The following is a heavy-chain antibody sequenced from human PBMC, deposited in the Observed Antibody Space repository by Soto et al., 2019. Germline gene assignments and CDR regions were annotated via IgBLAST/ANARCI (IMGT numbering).Heavy chain of an antibody. CDR1: GFTFSSYA. CDR3: AKDERPYRSSWSWYFGL. D-gene: IGHD6-13*01. CDR2: ISGSGDST. Sequence: PGGSLRLSCAASGFTFSSYAMSWVRQAPGKGLEWVSGISGSGDSTYYADSVKGRFTISRDNANNSLYLQMNSLRAEDTAFYLCAKDERPYRSSWSWYFGLWGRGTLVTVSS. V-gene: IGHV3-23*01. J-gene: IGHJ2*01.